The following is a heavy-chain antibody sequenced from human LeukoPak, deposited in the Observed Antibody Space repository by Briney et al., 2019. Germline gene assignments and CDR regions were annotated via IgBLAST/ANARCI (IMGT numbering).Heavy chain of an antibody. Sequence: PGGSLRLSCAASGFTFSSYGMHWVRQAPGKGLEWVAVIWYDRSNKYYADSVKGRFTISRDNSKNTLYLQMNSLRAEDTAVYYCANSSLYYYDRSGYQGAFDIWGQGTMVTVSS. D-gene: IGHD3-22*01. CDR2: IWYDRSNK. V-gene: IGHV3-33*06. CDR3: ANSSLYYYDRSGYQGAFDI. CDR1: GFTFSSYG. J-gene: IGHJ3*02.